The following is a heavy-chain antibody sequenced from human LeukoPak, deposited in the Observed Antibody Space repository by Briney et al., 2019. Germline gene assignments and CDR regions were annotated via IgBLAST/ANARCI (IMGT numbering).Heavy chain of an antibody. CDR2: ISSLSTYI. Sequence: GGSLRLSCAASGFTLSSYSINWVRQAPGKGLEWVSSISSLSTYISYSDSVQGRFTISRDNAQNSLYLQMNSLRAEDTAVYYCARYKRETNLYMDVWGKGTTVTVSS. V-gene: IGHV3-21*01. D-gene: IGHD1-1*01. CDR1: GFTLSSYS. J-gene: IGHJ6*03. CDR3: ARYKRETNLYMDV.